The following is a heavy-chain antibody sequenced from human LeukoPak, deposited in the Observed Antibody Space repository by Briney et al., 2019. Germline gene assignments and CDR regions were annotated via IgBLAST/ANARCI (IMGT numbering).Heavy chain of an antibody. CDR1: GFTFSSYA. V-gene: IGHV3-23*01. Sequence: GGSLRLSCAASGFTFSSYAMNWVRQAPGKGLEWVSGVSTGGTGSYYADSVKGRFIISRDNSKNTVYLQMNSLRVEDTAIYYCAKDLRPDGVDNFDHWGQGILVTVSS. J-gene: IGHJ4*02. CDR2: VSTGGTGS. CDR3: AKDLRPDGVDNFDH. D-gene: IGHD2-8*01.